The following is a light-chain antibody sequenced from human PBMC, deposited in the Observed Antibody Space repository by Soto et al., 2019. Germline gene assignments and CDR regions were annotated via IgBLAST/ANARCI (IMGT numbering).Light chain of an antibody. Sequence: QSALTQPRSVSGSPGQSVTISCTGTSSDVGGYNFVSWYQQHPGKAPKLMIYDVSQRPSGVPDRFSGSKSGNTAALTISGSQDEDEDDYYGCSYAGSHFLVGGGTKLTVL. CDR1: SSDVGGYNF. V-gene: IGLV2-11*01. J-gene: IGLJ2*01. CDR2: DVS. CDR3: CSYAGSHFL.